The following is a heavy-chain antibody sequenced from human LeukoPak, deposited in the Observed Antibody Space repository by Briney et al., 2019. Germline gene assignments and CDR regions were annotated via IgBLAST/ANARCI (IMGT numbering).Heavy chain of an antibody. D-gene: IGHD3-10*01. J-gene: IGHJ4*02. CDR2: MNPNSGNT. V-gene: IGHV1-8*03. Sequence: ASVKVSCKASGYTFTSYDINWVRQATGQGLEWMGWMNPNSGNTGYAQKFQGRVTITRNTSISTAYMELSSLRSEDTAVYYCARGTPMVRGVIITLRWVYFDYWGQGTLVTVSS. CDR3: ARGTPMVRGVIITLRWVYFDY. CDR1: GYTFTSYD.